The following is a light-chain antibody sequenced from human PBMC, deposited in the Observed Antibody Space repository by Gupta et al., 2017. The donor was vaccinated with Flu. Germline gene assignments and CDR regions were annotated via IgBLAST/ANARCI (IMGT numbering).Light chain of an antibody. CDR3: QSAANGASYPVM. J-gene: IGLJ3*02. Sequence: SYDLPQSPLASGSSGQTARHTCSGDALPKQCSSWYQLKPGQAPVLLIFKDSERASGIPGRFSGSRSGTTVTLTISGVQAEDEADYYCQSAANGASYPVMFGGGTTLTVL. CDR1: ALPKQC. CDR2: KDS. V-gene: IGLV3-25*03.